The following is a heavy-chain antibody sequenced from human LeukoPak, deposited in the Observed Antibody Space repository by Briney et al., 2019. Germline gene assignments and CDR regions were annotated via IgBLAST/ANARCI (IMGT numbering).Heavy chain of an antibody. V-gene: IGHV4-59*08. J-gene: IGHJ4*02. Sequence: SETLSLTCAVYGGSFSGYYWSWIRRPPGKGLEWIGYIYYSGSTNYNPSLKSRVTISVDTSKNQFSLKLSSVTAADTAVYYCARHLTYDSTLGYWGQGTLVTVSS. CDR2: IYYSGST. CDR3: ARHLTYDSTLGY. D-gene: IGHD3-22*01. CDR1: GGSFSGYY.